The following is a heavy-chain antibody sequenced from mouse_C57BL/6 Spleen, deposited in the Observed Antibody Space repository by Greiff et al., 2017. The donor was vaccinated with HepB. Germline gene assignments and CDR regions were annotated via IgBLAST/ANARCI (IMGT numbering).Heavy chain of an antibody. CDR2: IDPETGGT. CDR1: GYTFTDYE. CDR3: TSKLFYYALGYFDV. D-gene: IGHD1-1*01. Sequence: QVQLQQSGAELVRPGASVTLSCKASGYTFTDYEMHWVKQTPVHGLEWIGAIDPETGGTAYNQKFKGKAILTADKSSSTAYMELRSLTSEDSAVYYCTSKLFYYALGYFDVWGTGTTVTVSS. J-gene: IGHJ1*03. V-gene: IGHV1-15*01.